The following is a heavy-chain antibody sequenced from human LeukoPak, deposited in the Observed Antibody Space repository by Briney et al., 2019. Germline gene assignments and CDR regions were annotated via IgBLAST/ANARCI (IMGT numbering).Heavy chain of an antibody. J-gene: IGHJ6*02. CDR3: AREEAYYDFWSGYTSYYYYGMDV. V-gene: IGHV1-8*01. D-gene: IGHD3-3*01. Sequence: ASVQVSCKASGYTFTSYDINWVGQATGQGLEWMGWVNPNSGNTGHAQKFQGRVTMTRNTSISTAYMELSSLRSEDTAVYYCAREEAYYDFWSGYTSYYYYGMDVWGQGTTVTVSS. CDR1: GYTFTSYD. CDR2: VNPNSGNT.